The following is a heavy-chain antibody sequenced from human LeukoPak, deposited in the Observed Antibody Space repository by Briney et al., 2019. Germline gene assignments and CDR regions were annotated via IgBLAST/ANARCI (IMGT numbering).Heavy chain of an antibody. V-gene: IGHV1-2*06. CDR1: GYTLTAHY. D-gene: IGHD3-10*01. Sequence: ASVKVSCKASGYTLTAHYKHWVRQAPGQGLEWMGRINPNSGDTNYAQKFQGRVTMTRDTSISTAYMDLSRLTSDDTAVYYCARPYGSGSFDNWFDPWGQGTLVIVSS. CDR2: INPNSGDT. J-gene: IGHJ5*02. CDR3: ARPYGSGSFDNWFDP.